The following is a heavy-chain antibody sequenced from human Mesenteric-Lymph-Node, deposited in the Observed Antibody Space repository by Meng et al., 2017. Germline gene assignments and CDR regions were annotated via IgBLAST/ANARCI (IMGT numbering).Heavy chain of an antibody. V-gene: IGHV4-4*02. CDR2: IYHSGST. CDR1: GRSISSSNW. Sequence: QVQLQESGPGLVKPSGTLSLTCAVSGRSISSSNWWSWVRQPPGKGLEWIGEIYHSGSTHYNPSLKSQVTISINKSKNQFFLKLSSVTAADTAVYYCARAPISHLDGTLRAFDYWGQGTLVTVSS. CDR3: ARAPISHLDGTLRAFDY. J-gene: IGHJ4*02.